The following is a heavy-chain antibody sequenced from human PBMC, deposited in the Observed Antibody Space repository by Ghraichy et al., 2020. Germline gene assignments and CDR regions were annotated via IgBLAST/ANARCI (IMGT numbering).Heavy chain of an antibody. Sequence: GESLNISCKGSGYSFTSYWIGWVRQMPGKGLEWMGIIYPGDSDTRYSPSFQGQVTISADKSISTAYLQWSSLKASDTAMYYCATVYGSGSSPLSLYYWGQGTLVTVSS. CDR1: GYSFTSYW. V-gene: IGHV5-51*01. CDR2: IYPGDSDT. D-gene: IGHD3-10*01. CDR3: ATVYGSGSSPLSLYY. J-gene: IGHJ4*02.